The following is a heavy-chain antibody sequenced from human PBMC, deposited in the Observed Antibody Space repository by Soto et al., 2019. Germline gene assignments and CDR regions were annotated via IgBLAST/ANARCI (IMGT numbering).Heavy chain of an antibody. D-gene: IGHD2-15*01. Sequence: GGSLRLSCAASGFTFSSYGMHWVRQAPGKGLEWVAVIWYDGSNKYYADSVKGRFTISRDNSKNTLYLQMNSLRAEDTAVYYCARDALGYCSGGSCYVSWFDPWGQGTLVTVSS. CDR3: ARDALGYCSGGSCYVSWFDP. CDR1: GFTFSSYG. CDR2: IWYDGSNK. J-gene: IGHJ5*02. V-gene: IGHV3-33*01.